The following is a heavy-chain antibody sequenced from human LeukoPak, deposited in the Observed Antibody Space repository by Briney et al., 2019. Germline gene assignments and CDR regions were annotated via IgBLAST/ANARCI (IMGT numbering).Heavy chain of an antibody. V-gene: IGHV3-48*02. D-gene: IGHD4-17*01. CDR2: IGSSGSTV. Sequence: GGSLRLSCAASGFTFSSYAMNWVRQAPGKGLEWVSYIGSSGSTVYYAGSVKGRFTISRDNAKKSLYLQMNSLRDEDTAVYYCARDTLLYADSPDAFDMWGQGTMVTVSS. J-gene: IGHJ3*02. CDR1: GFTFSSYA. CDR3: ARDTLLYADSPDAFDM.